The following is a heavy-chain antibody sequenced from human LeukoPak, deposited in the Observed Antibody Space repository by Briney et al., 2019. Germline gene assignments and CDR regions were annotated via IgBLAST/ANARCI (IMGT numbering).Heavy chain of an antibody. CDR3: ARGYVDCGGDCYSH. Sequence: ASVKDSCKASGYTFISYDLNGVRQATGQGGEWMGWMNPNSGNTGYAQKFQGRVTMTRNTSISTAYMELSSLGSEDTAVYYCARGYVDCGGDCYSHWGQGTLVTVSS. CDR1: GYTFISYD. D-gene: IGHD2-21*02. J-gene: IGHJ4*02. V-gene: IGHV1-8*01. CDR2: MNPNSGNT.